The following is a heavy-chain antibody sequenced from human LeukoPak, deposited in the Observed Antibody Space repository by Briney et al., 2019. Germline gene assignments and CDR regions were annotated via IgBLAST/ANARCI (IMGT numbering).Heavy chain of an antibody. D-gene: IGHD3-22*01. V-gene: IGHV1-2*02. J-gene: IGHJ4*02. CDR3: ARDERYDSSGYPFDY. CDR2: INPNNGGT. Sequence: ASVKVSCKASGYTFTGYLIHWVRQAPGQGLEWVGWINPNNGGTKYAQKFQDRVTMTRDTSISTAYMELSRLRSDDTAVYYCARDERYDSSGYPFDYWGQGTLVTVSS. CDR1: GYTFTGYL.